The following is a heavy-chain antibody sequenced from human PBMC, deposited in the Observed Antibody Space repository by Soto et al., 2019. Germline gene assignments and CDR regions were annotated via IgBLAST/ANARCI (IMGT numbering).Heavy chain of an antibody. J-gene: IGHJ4*02. CDR3: ARGVTMVRGVIHTPYFDY. CDR1: GGSISSGGYY. V-gene: IGHV4-31*03. CDR2: IYYSGST. Sequence: QVQLQESGPGLVKPSQTLSLTCTVSGGSISSGGYYWSWIRQHPGKGLEWIGYIYYSGSTYYNPSLECRVTLSVDTSKNQFSLKLSSVTAEDTAVYYCARGVTMVRGVIHTPYFDYWGQGTLVTVSS. D-gene: IGHD3-10*01.